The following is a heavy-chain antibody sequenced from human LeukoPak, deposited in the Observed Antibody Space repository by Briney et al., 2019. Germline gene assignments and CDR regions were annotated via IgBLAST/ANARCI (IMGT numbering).Heavy chain of an antibody. V-gene: IGHV3-21*01. Sequence: PGGSLRLSCAASGFTFSSYSMNWVRQAPGEGLEWVSSISSSSTYIYYADSVKGRFTISRDNAKNSLYLQMNSLRAEDTAVYYCARDTCSGGSCDDGFDIWGQGTLVTVSS. CDR2: ISSSSTYI. CDR1: GFTFSSYS. D-gene: IGHD2-15*01. CDR3: ARDTCSGGSCDDGFDI. J-gene: IGHJ3*02.